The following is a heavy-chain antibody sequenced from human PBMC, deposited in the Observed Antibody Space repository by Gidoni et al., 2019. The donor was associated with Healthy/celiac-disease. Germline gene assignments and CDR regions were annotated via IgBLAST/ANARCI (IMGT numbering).Heavy chain of an antibody. V-gene: IGHV3-33*01. CDR1: GFPFRSYG. CDR2: IWYDGSNK. J-gene: IGHJ4*02. Sequence: QVQLVESGGGVVQPGRSLRLPCAASGFPFRSYGMHWVRQAPGKGLEWVAVIWYDGSNKYYADAVKGRFTISRDNSKNTLYLQMNSLRAEDTAVYYCARDHSGYGTYFDYWGQGTLVTVSS. D-gene: IGHD5-12*01. CDR3: ARDHSGYGTYFDY.